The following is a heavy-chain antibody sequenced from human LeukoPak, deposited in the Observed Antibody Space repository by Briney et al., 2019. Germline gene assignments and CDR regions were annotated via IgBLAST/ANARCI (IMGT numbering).Heavy chain of an antibody. CDR2: IRYDGSNK. CDR3: AKDTGLGYSSSWYYY. D-gene: IGHD6-13*01. Sequence: SCKASGGTFSSYAISWVRQAPGKGLEWVAFIRYDGSNKYYADSVKGRFTISRDNSKNTLYLQMNSLRAEDTAVYYCAKDTGLGYSSSWYYYWGQGTLVTVSS. J-gene: IGHJ4*02. CDR1: GGTFSSYA. V-gene: IGHV3-30*02.